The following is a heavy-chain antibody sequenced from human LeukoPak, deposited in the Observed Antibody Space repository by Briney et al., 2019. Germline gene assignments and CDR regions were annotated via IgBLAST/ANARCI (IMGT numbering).Heavy chain of an antibody. CDR2: IRYDGSNK. D-gene: IGHD3-10*01. CDR3: AQSRGSGSYCDY. V-gene: IGHV3-30*02. Sequence: GGSLRLSCAASGFTFSSYGMHWVRQAPGKGLEWVAFIRYDGSNKYYADSVKGRFTISRDNSKNTLYQQMNSLRAEDTAVYYRAQSRGSGSYCDYWGQGTLVTVSS. CDR1: GFTFSSYG. J-gene: IGHJ4*02.